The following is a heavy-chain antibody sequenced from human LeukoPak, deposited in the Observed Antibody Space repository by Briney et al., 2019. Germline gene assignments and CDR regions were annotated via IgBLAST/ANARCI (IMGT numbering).Heavy chain of an antibody. CDR2: INHSGST. V-gene: IGHV4-34*01. J-gene: IGHJ4*02. CDR1: GGSFSGYY. Sequence: SETLSLTCAVYGGSFSGYYWSWIRQPPGKGLEWIGEINHSGSTNYNPSLKSRVTISVDTSKNQFSLKLSSVTAADTAVYYCARGSLYYGSGSYYNVRRYYFDYWGQGTLVTVSS. D-gene: IGHD3-10*01. CDR3: ARGSLYYGSGSYYNVRRYYFDY.